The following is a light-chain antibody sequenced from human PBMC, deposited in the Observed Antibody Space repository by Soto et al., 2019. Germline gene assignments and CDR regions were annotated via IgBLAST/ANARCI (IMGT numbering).Light chain of an antibody. Sequence: QSALTQPAAVSGSPGQSITISCTGTSSDVGSYNLVSLYQQHPGKAPKLMIDEGSKRPSGVSNSFSGSKSGKTASLTISGLQAEDEADYYSCSYAGSSTYVFGTGTKLTVL. V-gene: IGLV2-23*01. J-gene: IGLJ1*01. CDR3: CSYAGSSTYV. CDR1: SSDVGSYNL. CDR2: EGS.